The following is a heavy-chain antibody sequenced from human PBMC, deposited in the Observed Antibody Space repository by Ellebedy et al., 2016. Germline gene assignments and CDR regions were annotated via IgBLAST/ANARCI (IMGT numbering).Heavy chain of an antibody. V-gene: IGHV4-59*01. Sequence: SETLSLXXTVSGGSIRSYYWSWIRQPPGKGLEWIGYIYYSGSTNYNPSLKSRVTISVDTSKNQFSLKLSSVTAADTAVYYCARSYSSSWYPWYFDLWGRGTLVTVSS. J-gene: IGHJ2*01. CDR1: GGSIRSYY. CDR3: ARSYSSSWYPWYFDL. CDR2: IYYSGST. D-gene: IGHD6-13*01.